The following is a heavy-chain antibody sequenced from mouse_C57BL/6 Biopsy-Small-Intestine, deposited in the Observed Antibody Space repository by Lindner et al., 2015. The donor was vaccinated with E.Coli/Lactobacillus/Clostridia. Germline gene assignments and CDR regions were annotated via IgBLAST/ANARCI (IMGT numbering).Heavy chain of an antibody. J-gene: IGHJ3*01. CDR1: GYTFTDYT. CDR3: VRDNTNGAWFAY. D-gene: IGHD4-1*01. V-gene: IGHV1-84*01. Sequence: VQLQESGPELVKPGASVKLSCKPSGYTFTDYTIHWVKQSPGQGLEWIGWIYPGSDKSRYNDKFKDKATMTADKSSSTAYMQLSSLTSEDSAVYFCVRDNTNGAWFAYWGQGTLVTLSA. CDR2: IYPGSDKS.